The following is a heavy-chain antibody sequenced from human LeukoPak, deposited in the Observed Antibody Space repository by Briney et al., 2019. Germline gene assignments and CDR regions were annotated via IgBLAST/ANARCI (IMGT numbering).Heavy chain of an antibody. D-gene: IGHD1-26*01. CDR2: INPNSGGT. CDR3: ARVEDIVGATTTGFDP. J-gene: IGHJ5*02. V-gene: IGHV1-2*02. CDR1: GYTFTGYY. Sequence: ASVKVSCKASGYTFTGYYMHWVRQAPGQGLEWMGWINPNSGGTNYAQKFQGRVTMTRDTSLSTAYMELSRLRSDDTAVYYCARVEDIVGATTTGFDPWGQGTLVTVSS.